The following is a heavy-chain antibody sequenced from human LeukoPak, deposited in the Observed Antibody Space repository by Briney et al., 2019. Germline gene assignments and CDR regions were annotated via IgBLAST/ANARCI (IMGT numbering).Heavy chain of an antibody. CDR3: ARVSSSWYGEYYFDY. J-gene: IGHJ4*02. Sequence: PSETLSLTCTVSGGSISSYYWSWIRQPAGKGLEWIGHIYTSGSTNYNPSLKSRVTMSVDTSKNQFSLKLSSVTAADTAVYYCARVSSSWYGEYYFDYWGQGTLVTVSS. V-gene: IGHV4-4*07. CDR1: GGSISSYY. D-gene: IGHD6-13*01. CDR2: IYTSGST.